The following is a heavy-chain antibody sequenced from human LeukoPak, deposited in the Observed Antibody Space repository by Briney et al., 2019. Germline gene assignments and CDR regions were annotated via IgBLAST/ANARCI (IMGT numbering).Heavy chain of an antibody. CDR1: GGTFSSYA. D-gene: IGHD2-2*01. CDR3: ASPRYCSSTSCLSSFDY. Sequence: ASVKVSCKASGGTFSSYAISWVRQAPGQGLEWMGGIIPIFGTANYAQKFQGRVTITTDESTSTAYMELSSLRSEDTAVYYCASPRYCSSTSCLSSFDYWGQGTLVTVSS. J-gene: IGHJ4*02. V-gene: IGHV1-69*05. CDR2: IIPIFGTA.